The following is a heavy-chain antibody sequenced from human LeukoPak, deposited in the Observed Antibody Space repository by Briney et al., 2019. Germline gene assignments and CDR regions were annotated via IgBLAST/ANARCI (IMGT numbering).Heavy chain of an antibody. CDR2: IYTSGST. Sequence: SETLSLTXTVSGGSISSYYWSWIRQPAGKGLEWIGRIYTSGSTNYNPSLKSRVTMSVDTSKNQFSLKLSSVTAADTAVYYCAREGTIFGVVFLMDVWGKGTTVTVSS. CDR1: GGSISSYY. J-gene: IGHJ6*04. D-gene: IGHD3-3*01. V-gene: IGHV4-4*07. CDR3: AREGTIFGVVFLMDV.